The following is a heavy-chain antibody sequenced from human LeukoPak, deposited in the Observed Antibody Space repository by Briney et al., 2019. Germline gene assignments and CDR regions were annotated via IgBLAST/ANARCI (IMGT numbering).Heavy chain of an antibody. J-gene: IGHJ5*02. V-gene: IGHV1-3*01. CDR1: GCTFTSYA. CDR3: ARGYSSSWYGWFDP. D-gene: IGHD6-13*01. CDR2: INAGNGNT. Sequence: ASVKVSCKASGCTFTSYAMHWVRQAPGQRLEWMGWINAGNGNTKYSQKFQGRVTITRDTSASTAYMELSSLRSEDTAVYYCARGYSSSWYGWFDPWGQGTLVTVSS.